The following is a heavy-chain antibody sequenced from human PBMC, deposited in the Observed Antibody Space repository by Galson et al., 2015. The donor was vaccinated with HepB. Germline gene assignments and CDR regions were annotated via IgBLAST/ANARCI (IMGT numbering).Heavy chain of an antibody. Sequence: SLRLSCATSGFTFSNYAVHWVRQAPGKGLEWMAVISYDGSFKYYADSVKGRFTVSRDSSRSILYLQMNSLTPEDTAVYFCAKGGPGRITRMINRSSGFDPWGQGTLVTVSA. CDR3: AKGGPGRITRMINRSSGFDP. V-gene: IGHV3-30*18. CDR1: GFTFSNYA. J-gene: IGHJ5*02. CDR2: ISYDGSFK. D-gene: IGHD3-22*01.